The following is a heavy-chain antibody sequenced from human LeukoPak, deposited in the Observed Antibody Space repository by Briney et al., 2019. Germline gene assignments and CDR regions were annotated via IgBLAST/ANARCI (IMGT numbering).Heavy chain of an antibody. CDR2: IIPILGIA. CDR3: ARAVGLWLPQLDY. V-gene: IGHV1-69*04. J-gene: IGHJ4*02. CDR1: GGTFSSYA. Sequence: SVKVSCKASGGTFSSYAISWVRQAPGQGLEWMGRIIPILGIANYAQKFQGRVTITADKSTCTAYMELSSLRSEDTAVYYCARAVGLWLPQLDYWGQGTLVTVSS. D-gene: IGHD5-18*01.